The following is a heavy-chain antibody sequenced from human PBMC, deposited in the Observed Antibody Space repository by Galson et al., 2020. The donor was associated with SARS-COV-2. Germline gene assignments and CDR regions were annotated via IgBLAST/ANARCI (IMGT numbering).Heavy chain of an antibody. J-gene: IGHJ4*02. CDR3: ARRGYALADQ. Sequence: SETLSITCTVSGGSISSNGYFWGWIRQPPGKGLEYIGTISYSGRTSYSPSLKTRVTISADTSKNQFSLKVNSVTAADTAVYYCARRGYALADQWGQGALVTVSS. CDR2: ISYSGRT. D-gene: IGHD2-2*01. CDR1: GGSISSNGYF. V-gene: IGHV4-39*01.